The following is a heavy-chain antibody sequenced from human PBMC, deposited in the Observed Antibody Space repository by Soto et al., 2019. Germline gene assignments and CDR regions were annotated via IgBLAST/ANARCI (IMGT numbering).Heavy chain of an antibody. CDR3: AKAERYCSGGSCYHDY. J-gene: IGHJ4*02. CDR2: ISYDGNNK. Sequence: QVQLVESGGGVVQPGRSLRLSCAASGFIFSHYGMHWVRQAPGKGLEGVAVISYDGNNKYYADSVKGRFAICRDNSKNTLYLQMNSLSAEDTAVYYCAKAERYCSGGSCYHDYWGQGTLVTVSS. V-gene: IGHV3-30*18. D-gene: IGHD2-15*01. CDR1: GFIFSHYG.